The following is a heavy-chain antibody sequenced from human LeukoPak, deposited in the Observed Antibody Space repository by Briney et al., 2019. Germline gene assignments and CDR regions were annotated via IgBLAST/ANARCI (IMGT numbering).Heavy chain of an antibody. CDR3: STTPRGLLSFNWFFT. CDR1: GYTFTSYG. CDR2: ISPYNGNT. Sequence: GAAVKVSCKASGYTFTSYGINWVRHAPGQGLEWVGWISPYNGNTNSAQKLQGTVTMTTDTSTTTAYMELRSLRYADTTVYYTSTTPRGLLSFNWFFTCGQGNLVTVSS. D-gene: IGHD2-2*01. V-gene: IGHV1-18*01. J-gene: IGHJ5*02.